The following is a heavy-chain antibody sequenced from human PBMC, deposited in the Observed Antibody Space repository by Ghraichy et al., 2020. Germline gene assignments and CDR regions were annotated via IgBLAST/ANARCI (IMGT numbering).Heavy chain of an antibody. D-gene: IGHD3-22*01. J-gene: IGHJ6*02. CDR2: INEDGGEK. V-gene: IGHV3-7*03. CDR3: ARDNWVVVSQMDV. CDR1: GFPFSSYW. Sequence: GGSLRLSCAVSGFPFSSYWMSWVRQAPGKGLEWVANINEDGGEKNYVDSVKGRFTISRDNAKNSLYLQMNSLRAEDTAVYYCARDNWVVVSQMDVWGQGTTVTVSS.